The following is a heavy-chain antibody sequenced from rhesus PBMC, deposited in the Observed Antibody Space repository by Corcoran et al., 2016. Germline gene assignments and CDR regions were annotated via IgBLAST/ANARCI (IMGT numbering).Heavy chain of an antibody. D-gene: IGHD3-28*01. CDR2: INPYNGNT. CDR1: GYTFTDYY. V-gene: IGHV1S2*01. J-gene: IGHJ1*01. Sequence: QVQLVQSGAEVKKPGSSVKVSCKASGYTFTDYYMHWVRQAPRQVLEWMGWINPYNGNTKYAQKVQGRVTMTRDTSTSTAYRELSSLRSEDTAVYYCARVGYDSGSSEYFEFWGQGALVTVSS. CDR3: ARVGYDSGSSEYFEF.